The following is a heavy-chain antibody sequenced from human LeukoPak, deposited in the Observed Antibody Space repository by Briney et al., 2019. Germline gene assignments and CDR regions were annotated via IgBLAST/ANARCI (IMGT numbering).Heavy chain of an antibody. V-gene: IGHV4-39*01. D-gene: IGHD3-22*01. Sequence: TSETLSLTCTVSGGSISSSSYYWGWIRQPPGKGLEWIGSIYYSGSTYYNPSLKSRVTISVDTSKNQFSLKLSSVTAADTAVYYCASGSGDTSGYYYVYWGQGTLVTVSS. CDR2: IYYSGST. CDR3: ASGSGDTSGYYYVY. CDR1: GGSISSSSYY. J-gene: IGHJ4*02.